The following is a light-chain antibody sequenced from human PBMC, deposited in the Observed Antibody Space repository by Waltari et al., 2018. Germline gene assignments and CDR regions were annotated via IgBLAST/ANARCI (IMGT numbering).Light chain of an antibody. CDR3: QQYNNWRT. J-gene: IGKJ2*01. CDR2: GAS. Sequence: LMTQSPATLSVSPGERATLSCRASQSISRNLAWYQQKPGQAPRLLIYGASTRATGIPARFSGSGSGTEFTLTISSLQSEDFAVYCCQQYNNWRTFGQGTKLEIK. V-gene: IGKV3-15*01. CDR1: QSISRN.